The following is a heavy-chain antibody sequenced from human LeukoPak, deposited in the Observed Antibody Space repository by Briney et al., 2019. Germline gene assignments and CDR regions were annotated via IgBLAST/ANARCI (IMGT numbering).Heavy chain of an antibody. Sequence: QPGGSLRLSCVASGFSLSGYWMCWVRQAPGKGLMYISRNNGDGSTTNYADVVKGRFTMSRDNVKNTLYLQMNSLRVEDTAVYYCARDPRNVGLAPWGQGTLVTVSS. CDR3: ARDPRNVGLAP. J-gene: IGHJ5*02. CDR1: GFSLSGYW. V-gene: IGHV3-74*01. CDR2: NNGDGSTT. D-gene: IGHD2-15*01.